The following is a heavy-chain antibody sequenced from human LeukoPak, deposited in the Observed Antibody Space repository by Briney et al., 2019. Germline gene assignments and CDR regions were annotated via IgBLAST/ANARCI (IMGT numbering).Heavy chain of an antibody. J-gene: IGHJ4*02. Sequence: ASVRVSCKASGYTFTSYYMHWVRQAPGQGLEWMGIINPSGGSTSYAQKFQGRVTMTRDTSTSTVYMELSSLRSEDTAVYYCARDPGGGDVDYWGQGTLVTVSS. CDR3: ARDPGGGDVDY. CDR1: GYTFTSYY. CDR2: INPSGGST. V-gene: IGHV1-46*01. D-gene: IGHD2-21*02.